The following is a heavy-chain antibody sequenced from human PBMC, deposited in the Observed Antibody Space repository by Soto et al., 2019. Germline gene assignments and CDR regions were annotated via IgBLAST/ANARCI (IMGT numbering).Heavy chain of an antibody. V-gene: IGHV4-59*01. CDR3: ARGQLGDAFDI. CDR1: EGSIGNYD. Sequence: SATRPHSSTVSEGSIGNYDLRWIRQPPGKGLEWIGYIYYSGSTNYNPSLKSRVTISVDTSKNQFSLKLSSVTAADTAVYYCARGQLGDAFDIWGQGTMV. D-gene: IGHD5-18*01. CDR2: IYYSGST. J-gene: IGHJ3*02.